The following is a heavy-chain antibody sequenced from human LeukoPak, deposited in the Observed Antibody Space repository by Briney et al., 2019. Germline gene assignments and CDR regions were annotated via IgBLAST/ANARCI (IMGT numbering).Heavy chain of an antibody. CDR1: GFTFSSYG. CDR2: IWYDGSNK. J-gene: IGHJ4*02. CDR3: ARDGAAWIIDY. V-gene: IGHV3-33*01. Sequence: GRSLRLSCAASGFTFSSYGMHWVRQAPGKGLEWVAVIWYDGSNKYYAGSVKGRFTISRDNSKNTLYLQMNSLRAEDTAVYYCARDGAAWIIDYWGQGTLVTVSS. D-gene: IGHD1-26*01.